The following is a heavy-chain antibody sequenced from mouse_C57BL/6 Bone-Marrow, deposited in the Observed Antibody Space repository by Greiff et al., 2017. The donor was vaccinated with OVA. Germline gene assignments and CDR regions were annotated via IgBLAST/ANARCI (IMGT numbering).Heavy chain of an antibody. CDR3: AREWLRRKGYYAMDY. V-gene: IGHV1-64*01. CDR2: IHPNSGST. Sequence: VQLQQPGAELVKPGASVKLSCKASGYTFTSYWMHWVKQRPGQGLEWIGMIHPNSGSTNYNEKFKSKATLTVDKSSSTAYMQLSSLTSEDSAVYYCAREWLRRKGYYAMDYWGQGTSVTVSS. CDR1: GYTFTSYW. D-gene: IGHD2-2*01. J-gene: IGHJ4*01.